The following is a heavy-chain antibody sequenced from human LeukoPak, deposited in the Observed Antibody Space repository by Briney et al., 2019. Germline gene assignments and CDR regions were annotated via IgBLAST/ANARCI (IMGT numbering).Heavy chain of an antibody. CDR3: ARRRPFPDGSRDY. D-gene: IGHD5-24*01. CDR2: IYYSGST. J-gene: IGHJ4*02. Sequence: SETLSLTCTVSGGSISSSSYYWGWIRQPPWKGLEWIGSIYYSGSTYYNPSLKSRVTISVDTSKNQFSLKLSSVTAADTAVYYCARRRPFPDGSRDYWGQGTLVTVSS. CDR1: GGSISSSSYY. V-gene: IGHV4-39*01.